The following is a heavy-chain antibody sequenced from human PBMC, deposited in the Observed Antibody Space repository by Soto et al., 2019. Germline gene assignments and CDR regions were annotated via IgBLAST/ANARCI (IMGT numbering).Heavy chain of an antibody. CDR2: ISWNGGSI. CDR1: GFTFDDYA. D-gene: IGHD2-2*02. CDR3: AKSIPIDY. J-gene: IGHJ4*02. Sequence: EVQLVESGGGLVQPGGSLRLSCAASGFTFDDYAMHWVRQAPGKGLEWVSGISWNGGSICYADSVKGRFTISRDNAKNSLYLQMNSLRAEDTALYYCAKSIPIDYWGQGTLVTVSS. V-gene: IGHV3-9*01.